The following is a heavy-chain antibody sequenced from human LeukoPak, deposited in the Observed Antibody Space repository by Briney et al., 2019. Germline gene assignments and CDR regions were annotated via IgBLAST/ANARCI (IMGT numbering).Heavy chain of an antibody. CDR3: ARDLYSTIFGVVINY. V-gene: IGHV1-69*13. CDR2: IIPIFGTA. Sequence: ASEKVSCKASGGTFSSYAISWVRQAPGQGLEWMGGIIPIFGTANYAQKFLGRVTITADESTSTAYMELSSLRSEDTAVYYCARDLYSTIFGVVINYWGQGTLVTVSS. D-gene: IGHD3-3*01. J-gene: IGHJ4*02. CDR1: GGTFSSYA.